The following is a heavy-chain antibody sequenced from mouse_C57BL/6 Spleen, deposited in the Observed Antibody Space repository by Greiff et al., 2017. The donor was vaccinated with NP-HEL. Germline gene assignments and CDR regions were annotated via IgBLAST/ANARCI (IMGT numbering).Heavy chain of an antibody. D-gene: IGHD2-4*01. CDR2: INPSNGGT. Sequence: QVQLKQPGTELVKPGASVKLSCKASGYTFTSYWMHWVKQRHGQGLEWIGNINPSNGGTNYNEKFKSKATLTVDKSSSTAYMQLSSLTSEDSAVYYCARERGLRRGAMDYWGQGTSVTVSS. V-gene: IGHV1-53*01. CDR1: GYTFTSYW. J-gene: IGHJ4*01. CDR3: ARERGLRRGAMDY.